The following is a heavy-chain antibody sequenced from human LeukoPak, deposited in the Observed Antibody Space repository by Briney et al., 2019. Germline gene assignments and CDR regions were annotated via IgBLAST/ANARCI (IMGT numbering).Heavy chain of an antibody. Sequence: ASAKVSCKASGHTFTSYYRHWVRRAPGQELEWMGVINPSGGSTSYAQKFQGRVTMTRDTSTSTVYMELSSLRSEDTAVYYCARDLVLRILEWPPGPMDVWGQGTTVTVSS. CDR2: INPSGGST. J-gene: IGHJ6*02. D-gene: IGHD3-3*01. CDR3: ARDLVLRILEWPPGPMDV. CDR1: GHTFTSYY. V-gene: IGHV1-46*01.